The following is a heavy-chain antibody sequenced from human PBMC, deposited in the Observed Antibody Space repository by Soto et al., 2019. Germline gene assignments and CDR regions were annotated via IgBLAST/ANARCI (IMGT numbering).Heavy chain of an antibody. V-gene: IGHV4-34*01. D-gene: IGHD3-10*01. CDR2: INYSGST. CDR3: ARTYGSGCRGTLDI. Sequence: QVQLQQWGAGLLKSSETLSLTCAVYGGSFSGYYWSWIRQPPGKGLEWIGEINYSGSTNYNPSLKSRVTISVDTPKNQLSLQLSSVTAADTAVYYCARTYGSGCRGTLDIWGQGTMVTVSS. J-gene: IGHJ3*02. CDR1: GGSFSGYY.